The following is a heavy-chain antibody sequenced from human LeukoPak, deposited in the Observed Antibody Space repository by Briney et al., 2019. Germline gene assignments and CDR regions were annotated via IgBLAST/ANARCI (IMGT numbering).Heavy chain of an antibody. Sequence: ASVKVSCKASGYTFTSYDVNWVRQATGQGLEWMGWMNPNSGNTGYAQKFQGRVTMTTDTSTSTAYMELGSLRSDDTAVYYCARASVVAAGTRYFLHWGQGTLVTVSS. D-gene: IGHD6-13*01. CDR1: GYTFTSYD. CDR3: ARASVVAAGTRYFLH. V-gene: IGHV1-8*01. CDR2: MNPNSGNT. J-gene: IGHJ1*01.